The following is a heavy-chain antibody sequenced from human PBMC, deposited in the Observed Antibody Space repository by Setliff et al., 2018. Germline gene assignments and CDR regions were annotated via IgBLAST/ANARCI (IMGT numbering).Heavy chain of an antibody. CDR2: VDWDDDK. V-gene: IGHV2-70*04. Sequence: SGPTLVNPTQTLTLTCTYSGFSFGISGMRLSWIRQAPGKALEWLARVDWDDDKFYSTSLATRLTISKDTFKNQVILTMTNMDPADTATYFCARDSREYYFDYWGQGILVTVS. D-gene: IGHD3-22*01. CDR3: ARDSREYYFDY. J-gene: IGHJ4*02. CDR1: GFSFGISGMR.